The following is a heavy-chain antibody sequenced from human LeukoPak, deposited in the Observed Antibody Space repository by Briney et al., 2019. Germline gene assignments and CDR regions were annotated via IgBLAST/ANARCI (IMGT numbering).Heavy chain of an antibody. CDR3: ARGGYSINWADAFDI. D-gene: IGHD6-13*01. CDR2: IYHSGST. Sequence: PSETLSLTCAVYGGSFSGYYWSWIRQPPGKGLEWIGEIYHSGSTNYNPSLKSRVTISVDTSKNQFSLKLSSVTAAGTAVYYCARGGYSINWADAFDIWGQGTMVTVSS. J-gene: IGHJ3*02. CDR1: GGSFSGYY. V-gene: IGHV4-34*01.